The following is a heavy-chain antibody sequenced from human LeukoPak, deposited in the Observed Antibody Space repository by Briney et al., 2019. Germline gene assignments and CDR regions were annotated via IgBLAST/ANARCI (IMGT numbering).Heavy chain of an antibody. CDR2: MNPNSGNT. Sequence: ASVKVSCKASGYTFTGYYMHWVRQAPGQGLEWMGWMNPNSGNTGYAQKFQGRVTITRNTSISTAYMELSSLRSEDTAVYYCAREGQQLGPDYWGQGTLVTVSS. CDR3: AREGQQLGPDY. J-gene: IGHJ4*02. D-gene: IGHD6-13*01. V-gene: IGHV1-8*03. CDR1: GYTFTGYY.